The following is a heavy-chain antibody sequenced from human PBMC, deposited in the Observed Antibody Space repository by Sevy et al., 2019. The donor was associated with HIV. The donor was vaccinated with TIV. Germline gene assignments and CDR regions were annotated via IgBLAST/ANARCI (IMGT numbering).Heavy chain of an antibody. CDR3: VRAIGKDVGF. Sequence: GGSLRLSCVASGFSLNNYWMNWVRQAPGKGLEWVANINHDGSVKYYVESVRGRFTISRDNARNLVFLQMSSLRVDDSALYYCVRAIGKDVGFWGQGTLVTVSS. CDR2: INHDGSVK. J-gene: IGHJ4*02. V-gene: IGHV3-7*01. D-gene: IGHD1-26*01. CDR1: GFSLNNYW.